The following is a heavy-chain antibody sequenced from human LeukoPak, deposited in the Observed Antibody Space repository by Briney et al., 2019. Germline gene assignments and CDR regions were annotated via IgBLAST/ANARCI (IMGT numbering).Heavy chain of an antibody. CDR2: INWNGGST. Sequence: GGSLRLSCAASGFTFSSYAMSWVRQAPGKGLEWVSGINWNGGSTGYADSVKGRFTISRDNAKNSLYLQMNSLRAEDTALYYCARAYYDSSGYLTSDYWGQGTLVTVSS. V-gene: IGHV3-20*04. J-gene: IGHJ4*02. D-gene: IGHD3-22*01. CDR3: ARAYYDSSGYLTSDY. CDR1: GFTFSSYA.